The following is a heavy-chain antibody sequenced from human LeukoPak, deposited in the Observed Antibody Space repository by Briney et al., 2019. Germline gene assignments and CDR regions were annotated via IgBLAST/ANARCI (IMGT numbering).Heavy chain of an antibody. J-gene: IGHJ5*02. CDR1: GGSFSGYY. CDR3: ARFSVAAAGTGWFDP. CDR2: INHSGST. D-gene: IGHD6-13*01. V-gene: IGHV4-34*01. Sequence: SETLSLTCAVYGGSFSGYYWNWIRQPPGKGLEWIGEINHSGSTNYNPSLKSRVTISVDTSKNQLSLKLSSVTAADTAVYYCARFSVAAAGTGWFDPWGQGTLVTVSA.